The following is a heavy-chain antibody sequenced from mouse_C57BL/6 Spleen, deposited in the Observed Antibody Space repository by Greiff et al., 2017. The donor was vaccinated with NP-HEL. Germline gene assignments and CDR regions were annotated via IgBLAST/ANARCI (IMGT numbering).Heavy chain of an antibody. D-gene: IGHD1-1*01. V-gene: IGHV1-26*01. CDR3: ARPYYYGSSYGYFDY. J-gene: IGHJ2*01. Sequence: VQLQQSGPELVKPGASVKISCKASGYTFTDYYMNWVKQSHGKSLEWIGDINPNNGGTSYNQKFKGKATLTVDKSSSTAYMELRSLTSEDSAVYYCARPYYYGSSYGYFDYWGQGTTLTVSS. CDR1: GYTFTDYY. CDR2: INPNNGGT.